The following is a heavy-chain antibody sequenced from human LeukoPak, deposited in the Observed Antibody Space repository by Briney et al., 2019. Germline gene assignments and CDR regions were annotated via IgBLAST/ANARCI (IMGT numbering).Heavy chain of an antibody. CDR1: GYTFTSYG. CDR3: AREVESSGWYQGDY. CDR2: ISAYNGNT. Sequence: ATVKVSCKASGYTFTSYGISWVRQAPGQGLEWMGWISAYNGNTNYAQKLQGRVTMTTDTSTSTAYMELRSLRSDDTAVYYCAREVESSGWYQGDYWGQGTLVTVSS. V-gene: IGHV1-18*01. J-gene: IGHJ4*02. D-gene: IGHD6-19*01.